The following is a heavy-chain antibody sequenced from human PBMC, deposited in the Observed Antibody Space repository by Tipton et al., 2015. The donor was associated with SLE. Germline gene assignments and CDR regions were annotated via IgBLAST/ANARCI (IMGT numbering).Heavy chain of an antibody. D-gene: IGHD1-14*01. CDR2: IKPDGIGR. V-gene: IGHV3-7*01. Sequence: SLRLSCAASGFTFRSYWMGWARQAPGRGLEWVANIKPDGIGRYYVDAVDGRFTVSRDNAKNSLFLQMNSLRAEDTAVYYCARHGDTTFDYWGQGTLVTVSS. J-gene: IGHJ4*02. CDR1: GFTFRSYW. CDR3: ARHGDTTFDY.